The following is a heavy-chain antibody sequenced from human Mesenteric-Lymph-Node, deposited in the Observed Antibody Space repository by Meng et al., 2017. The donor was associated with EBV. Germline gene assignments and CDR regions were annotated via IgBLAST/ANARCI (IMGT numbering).Heavy chain of an antibody. J-gene: IGHJ4*02. Sequence: QLQESGPGLVKPSETLSLPCTVSGVSVSGDSFYWSWIRQPPGKGLEWIGFIYDSGITHYSPSLKSRVTISVDTSKNQFSLELRSMTPADTAVYYCARDRGWELLDYWGQGTLVTVSS. CDR2: IYDSGIT. D-gene: IGHD1-26*01. CDR3: ARDRGWELLDY. V-gene: IGHV4-61*01. CDR1: GVSVSGDSFY.